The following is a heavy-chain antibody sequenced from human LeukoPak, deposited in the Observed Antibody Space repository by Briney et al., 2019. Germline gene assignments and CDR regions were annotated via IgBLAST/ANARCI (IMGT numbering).Heavy chain of an antibody. Sequence: GGSLRLSCEASGFNFSTYAMSWVGQVPGKGLEWVSTISGSGANTYSADTVRSRFTISRDNSKNTLYLHMNSPRAEDTAVYYCAKERAGYTNPYSFDYWGQGALVTVSS. CDR3: AKERAGYTNPYSFDY. J-gene: IGHJ4*02. CDR2: ISGSGANT. D-gene: IGHD3-16*02. CDR1: GFNFSTYA. V-gene: IGHV3-23*01.